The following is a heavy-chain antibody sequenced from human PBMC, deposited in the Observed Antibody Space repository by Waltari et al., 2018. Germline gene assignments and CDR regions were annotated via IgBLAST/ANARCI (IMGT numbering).Heavy chain of an antibody. CDR1: GGSLSGYY. CDR3: AREQQQMLGRSGSVDP. CDR2: INHIGGT. J-gene: IGHJ5*02. V-gene: IGHV4-34*01. Sequence: QVRLQQWGAGLLKPSETLSLTCAVYGGSLSGYYWNWIRQSPGKGLEWIGEINHIGGTNYNPSLKSRVTISIDKSKNQFSRKRTSVTAADTAVYYCAREQQQMLGRSGSVDPWGRGTPVTVSS. D-gene: IGHD3-10*01.